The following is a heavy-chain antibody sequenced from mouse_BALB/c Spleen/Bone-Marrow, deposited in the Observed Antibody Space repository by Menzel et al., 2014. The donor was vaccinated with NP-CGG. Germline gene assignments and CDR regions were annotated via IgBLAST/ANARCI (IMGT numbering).Heavy chain of an antibody. Sequence: VQLQQSGTVLARPGAAVKMSCKASGYTFSNYWMHWVKQRPGQGLEWIGTIYPGNSDTTYNQKFKGKATLTAVTSTSTAYMELSSLTNEDSAVYYCTTFARNKFDYWGQGTTLTVSS. CDR2: IYPGNSDT. CDR3: TTFARNKFDY. CDR1: GYTFSNYW. J-gene: IGHJ2*01. V-gene: IGHV1-5*01.